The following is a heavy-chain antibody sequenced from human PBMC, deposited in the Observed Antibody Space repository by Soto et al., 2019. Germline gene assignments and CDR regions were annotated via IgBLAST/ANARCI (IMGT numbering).Heavy chain of an antibody. CDR1: GGSISSYY. CDR3: ARVVGGHDFWSGYYGWFDP. D-gene: IGHD3-3*01. J-gene: IGHJ5*02. V-gene: IGHV4-59*01. CDR2: IYYSGST. Sequence: QVQLQESGPGLVKPSETLSLTCTVSGGSISSYYWSWIRQPPGKGLEWIGYIYYSGSTNYNPSLKSRVTISVDTSKNQFSLKLSSVTAADTAVYYCARVVGGHDFWSGYYGWFDPWGQGTLVTVSS.